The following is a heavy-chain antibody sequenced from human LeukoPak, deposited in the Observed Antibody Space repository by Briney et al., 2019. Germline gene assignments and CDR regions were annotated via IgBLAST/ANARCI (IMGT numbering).Heavy chain of an antibody. CDR3: ARGPAEMATY. Sequence: SETLSLTCTVSGGSISTYYWRWIRQPPGRGLEWIGYNSYRESTNYNPSLKSRVTISVDTSKNQFSLKLSSVTAADTAVYYCARGPAEMATYWGQGTLVTVSS. J-gene: IGHJ4*02. V-gene: IGHV4-59*01. CDR2: NSYREST. CDR1: GGSISTYY. D-gene: IGHD5-24*01.